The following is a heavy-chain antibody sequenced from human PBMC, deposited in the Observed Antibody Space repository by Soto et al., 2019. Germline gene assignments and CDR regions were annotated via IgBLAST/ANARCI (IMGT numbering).Heavy chain of an antibody. CDR3: ARDLYKGGWLQLVCGFDP. CDR1: GGTFSSYA. J-gene: IGHJ5*02. V-gene: IGHV1-69*01. CDR2: IIPIFGTE. Sequence: QVQLVQSGAEVKKPGSSVQVSCKASGGTFSSYAISCVRQAPGQGLEWMGGIIPIFGTENYAQKFQGRVKITADESTRTAYMELLSLRDEDTAVYYCARDLYKGGWLQLVCGFDPWGQGNLVTGS. D-gene: IGHD5-18*01.